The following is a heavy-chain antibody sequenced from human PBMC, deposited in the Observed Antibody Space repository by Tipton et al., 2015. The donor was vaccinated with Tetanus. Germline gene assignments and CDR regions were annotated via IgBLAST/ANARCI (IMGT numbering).Heavy chain of an antibody. J-gene: IGHJ6*02. CDR3: AKVASSAGVYQYYHGLDV. Sequence: AASGFTFSSYAMSWVRQAPGKGLEWVSFISGSGGGTFYADSVKGRFTISRDNSKNTLYLQMNSLRAEDTAAYYCAKVASSAGVYQYYHGLDVWGQGTTVTVAS. V-gene: IGHV3-23*01. CDR1: GFTFSSYA. D-gene: IGHD2-2*01. CDR2: ISGSGGGT.